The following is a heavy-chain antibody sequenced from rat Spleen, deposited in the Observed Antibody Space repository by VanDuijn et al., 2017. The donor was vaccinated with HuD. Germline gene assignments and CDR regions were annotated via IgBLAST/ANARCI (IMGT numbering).Heavy chain of an antibody. J-gene: IGHJ4*01. Sequence: EVQLVESDGGLVHPGRSLKLSCAASGFAFSDHYVAWVRQGPTKGLEWVATINYDGRSTFYRDSVRDRFTISRDNGKNTLYLQIDSLKSEDTATYYCARHGRGGTTYYYVMDVWGQGASVTVSS. D-gene: IGHD4-3*01. CDR2: INYDGRST. V-gene: IGHV5-29*01. CDR3: ARHGRGGTTYYYVMDV. CDR1: GFAFSDHY.